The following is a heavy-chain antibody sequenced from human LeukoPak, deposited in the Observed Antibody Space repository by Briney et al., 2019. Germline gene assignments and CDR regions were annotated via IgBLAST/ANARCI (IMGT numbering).Heavy chain of an antibody. CDR3: ARGRNSGFDY. CDR1: GDSVSGNSAVA. D-gene: IGHD2/OR15-2a*01. CDR2: TYYRSKWNN. J-gene: IGHJ4*02. V-gene: IGHV6-1*01. Sequence: SQTLSLTCAISGDSVSGNSAVAWNWLRQCPSRGLEWLGRTYYRSKWNNDYAVAVKSRITINPDTSKNQYSLHLNSVAPEDTAVYYCARGRNSGFDYWGQGTLVTVSS.